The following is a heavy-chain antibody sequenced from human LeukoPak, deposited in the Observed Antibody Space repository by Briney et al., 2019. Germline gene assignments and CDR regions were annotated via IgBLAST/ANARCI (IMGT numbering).Heavy chain of an antibody. CDR1: GVSITGYY. CDR3: ARGRSGYNWAFDI. J-gene: IGHJ3*02. Sequence: PSEALSLTCTVSGVSITGYYWSWIRQPPGKGLAWIGYVYYSGSTDNNPSLKSRVTKSVDTSKNQFSLKLSSVTAADTAVYYCARGRSGYNWAFDIWGQGTMVTVSS. V-gene: IGHV4-59*01. CDR2: VYYSGST. D-gene: IGHD5-24*01.